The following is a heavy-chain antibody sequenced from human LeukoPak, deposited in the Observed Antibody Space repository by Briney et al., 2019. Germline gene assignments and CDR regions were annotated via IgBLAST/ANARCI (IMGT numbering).Heavy chain of an antibody. CDR2: IIPIFGTA. J-gene: IGHJ4*02. D-gene: IGHD6-6*01. Sequence: ASVKVSCKASGGTFSSYAISWVRQAPGQGLEWMGGIIPIFGTANYAQKFQGRVTITADESTSTAYMELSSLRSEDTAVYYCARDLGWSIAAPGWGQGTLVTVSP. V-gene: IGHV1-69*01. CDR1: GGTFSSYA. CDR3: ARDLGWSIAAPG.